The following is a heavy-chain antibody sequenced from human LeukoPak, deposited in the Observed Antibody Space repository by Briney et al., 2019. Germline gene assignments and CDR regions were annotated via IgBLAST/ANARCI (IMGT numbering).Heavy chain of an antibody. CDR3: ARFVLMADTGNWFDP. CDR2: INTNTGNP. J-gene: IGHJ5*02. V-gene: IGHV7-4-1*02. CDR1: GYTFTSYA. Sequence: GASVKVSCKASGYTFTSYAMSWVRQAPGQGLEWMGWINTNTGNPTYAQGSTGRFVFSLDTSVSTAYLQISSLKAEDTAVYYCARFVLMADTGNWFDPWGQGTLVTVSS. D-gene: IGHD2-8*01.